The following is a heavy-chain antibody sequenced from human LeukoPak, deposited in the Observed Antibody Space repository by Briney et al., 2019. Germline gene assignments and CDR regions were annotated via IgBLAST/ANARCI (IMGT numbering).Heavy chain of an antibody. CDR3: ARDSYYDFWSGYYTSYYYYYMDV. CDR2: INTNTGNP. J-gene: IGHJ6*03. V-gene: IGHV7-4-1*02. D-gene: IGHD3-3*01. Sequence: ASVKVSCKASGYTFTSYAMNWVRQAPGQGLEWMGWINTNTGNPTYAQGFTGRFVVSLDTSVSTAYLQISSLEAEDTAVYYCARDSYYDFWSGYYTSYYYYYMDVWGKGTTVTVSS. CDR1: GYTFTSYA.